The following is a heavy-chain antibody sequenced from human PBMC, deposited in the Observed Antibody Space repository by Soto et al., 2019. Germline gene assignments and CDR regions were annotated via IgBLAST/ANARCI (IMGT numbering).Heavy chain of an antibody. J-gene: IGHJ4*02. CDR1: GDSVSSHY. CDR3: AREPLAHSYFDF. V-gene: IGHV4-4*07. Sequence: ETLSLTCTVSGDSVSSHYWSWIRQPAGKGLEWLGRLYNDERTNYNPSLKSRVTMSMDTSKNQFSLKLTSVTAADSAVYFCAREPLAHSYFDFWGQGILVTVSS. CDR2: LYNDERT.